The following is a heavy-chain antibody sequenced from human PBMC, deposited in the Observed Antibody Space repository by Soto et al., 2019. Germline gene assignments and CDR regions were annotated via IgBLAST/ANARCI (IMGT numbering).Heavy chain of an antibody. CDR3: AADGSSSWYYYYYGMDV. J-gene: IGHJ6*02. Sequence: SVRVSCEASGFTFTSSAVQWVRQARGQRLEWIGWIVVGSGNTNYAQKFQERVTITRDMSTSTAYMELSSLRSEDTAVYYCAADGSSSWYYYYYGMDVWGQGTTVTVSS. D-gene: IGHD6-13*01. CDR2: IVVGSGNT. CDR1: GFTFTSSA. V-gene: IGHV1-58*01.